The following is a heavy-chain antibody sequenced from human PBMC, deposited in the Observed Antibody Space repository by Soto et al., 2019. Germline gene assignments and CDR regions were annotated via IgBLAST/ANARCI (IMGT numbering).Heavy chain of an antibody. CDR1: GGSISSGDYY. D-gene: IGHD4-17*01. J-gene: IGHJ2*01. CDR3: ARVASDYGDHLSPNWYFDL. Sequence: QVQLQESGPGLVKPSQTLSLTCTVSGGSISSGDYYWSWIRQPPGKGLEWIGYIYYSGSTYYNPSLKSRVTISVDTSKNQFSLKLSSVTAADTAVYYWARVASDYGDHLSPNWYFDLGGRGTLVTVSS. CDR2: IYYSGST. V-gene: IGHV4-30-4*01.